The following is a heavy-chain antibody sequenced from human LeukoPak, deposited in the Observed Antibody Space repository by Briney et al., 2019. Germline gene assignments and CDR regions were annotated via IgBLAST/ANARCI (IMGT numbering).Heavy chain of an antibody. CDR3: ARGPSAMVPFGLYY. J-gene: IGHJ4*02. CDR1: GYTFTSYG. V-gene: IGHV1-18*01. Sequence: ASVKVSCKASGYTFTSYGISWVRQAPGQGLEWMGWISAYNGNTNYAQKLQGRVTMTTDTSTSTAYMELRSVRSDDTAVYYCARGPSAMVPFGLYYWGQGTLVTVSS. D-gene: IGHD5-18*01. CDR2: ISAYNGNT.